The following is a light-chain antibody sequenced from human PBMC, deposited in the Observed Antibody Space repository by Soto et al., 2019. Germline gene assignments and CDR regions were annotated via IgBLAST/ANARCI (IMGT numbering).Light chain of an antibody. J-gene: IGLJ1*01. CDR1: GSNIGAPYD. CDR2: GST. V-gene: IGLV1-40*01. CDR3: QSYDSSLSGYV. Sequence: QSFLTQPPSLSGAPGQSVTMSCTGSGSNIGAPYDVHWYQHLPGTAPKLLIYGSTNRPSGVPGRFSGSKSGTSASLAITGLQAEDEADYCCQSYDSSLSGYVFGAGSKVTVL.